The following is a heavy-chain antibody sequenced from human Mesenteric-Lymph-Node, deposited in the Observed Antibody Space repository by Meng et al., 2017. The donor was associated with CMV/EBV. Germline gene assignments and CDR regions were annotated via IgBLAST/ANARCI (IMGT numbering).Heavy chain of an antibody. CDR3: VRGRFLEGFDS. Sequence: GESLKISCAVSGFTFSNYAMTCVRQAPGKGLEWVSYTYSADSVKGRFTISRDNSKNPLYLHMTSLRADDTAVYYCVRGRFLEGFDSWGQGSVVTVSS. V-gene: IGHV3-23*01. J-gene: IGHJ4*02. D-gene: IGHD3-3*01. CDR1: GFTFSNYA. CDR2: T.